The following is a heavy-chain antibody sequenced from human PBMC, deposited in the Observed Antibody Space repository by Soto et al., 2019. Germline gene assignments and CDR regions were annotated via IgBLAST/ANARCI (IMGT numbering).Heavy chain of an antibody. CDR3: AREVNPYYYYYYGMDV. CDR1: GFTFSSYG. J-gene: IGHJ6*02. CDR2: IWYDGSNK. V-gene: IGHV3-33*01. Sequence: QVQLVESGGGVVQPGRSLRLSCAASGFTFSSYGMHWVRQAPGKGLEWVAVIWYDGSNKYYADSVKGRFTISRDNSKNTLYLQMNSLRAEDTDVYYCAREVNPYYYYYYGMDVWGQGTTVTVSS.